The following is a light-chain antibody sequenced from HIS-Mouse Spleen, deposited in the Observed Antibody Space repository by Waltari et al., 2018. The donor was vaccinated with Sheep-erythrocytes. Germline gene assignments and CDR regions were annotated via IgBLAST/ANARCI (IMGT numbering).Light chain of an antibody. J-gene: IGLJ1*01. CDR2: DVS. CDR1: SRDVGGYNY. CDR3: CSYAGSYTYV. V-gene: IGLV2-11*01. Sequence: QSALTQPRSVSGSPGQSVTISCTGTSRDVGGYNYVPWYQQHPGKAPNLMIYDVSKRPSGVPDRFSGSKSGNTASLTISGLQAEDEADYYCCSYAGSYTYVFGTGTKVTVL.